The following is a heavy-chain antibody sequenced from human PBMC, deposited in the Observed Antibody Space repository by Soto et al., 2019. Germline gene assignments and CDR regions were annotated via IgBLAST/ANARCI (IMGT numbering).Heavy chain of an antibody. CDR2: TYYRSKWYN. CDR3: ARGAYGSGNGHFDY. CDR1: GDSVSSNSAV. Sequence: SQTLSLTCAISGDSVSSNSAVWNWIRQSPSRGLEWLGRTYYRSKWYNDYTVSVKSRITINSDTSKNQFSLQLNSVTPEDTAVYYCARGAYGSGNGHFDYWGQGTLVTVSS. V-gene: IGHV6-1*01. D-gene: IGHD3-10*01. J-gene: IGHJ4*02.